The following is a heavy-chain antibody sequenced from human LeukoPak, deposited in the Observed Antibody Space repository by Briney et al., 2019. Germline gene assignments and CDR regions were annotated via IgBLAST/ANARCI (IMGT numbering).Heavy chain of an antibody. CDR2: IRYDVSNK. CDR1: GFTFSSYG. Sequence: GGSLRLSCAASGFTFSSYGMHWVRQAPGKGLEWVAFIRYDVSNKYYADSVKGRFTISRDNSKNTLYLQMNSLRVEDTSVYYCARGLKAAGAHNWFDPWGQGTLVTVSS. J-gene: IGHJ5*02. V-gene: IGHV3-30*02. D-gene: IGHD6-13*01. CDR3: ARGLKAAGAHNWFDP.